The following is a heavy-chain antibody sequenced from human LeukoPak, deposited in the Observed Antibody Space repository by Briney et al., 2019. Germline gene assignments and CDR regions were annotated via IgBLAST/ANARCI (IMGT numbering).Heavy chain of an antibody. Sequence: SQTLSLTCVISGDSVSSNSAAWNWIRQSPSRGLQWLGRTYYRSKWYNDYAVSVKRRITINPDTSKNQFSLHLNSVTPEDTAVYYCARLVRFGSDLGQDYWGQGILVTVSS. V-gene: IGHV6-1*01. CDR2: TYYRSKWYN. CDR1: GDSVSSNSAA. J-gene: IGHJ4*02. CDR3: ARLVRFGSDLGQDY. D-gene: IGHD3-10*01.